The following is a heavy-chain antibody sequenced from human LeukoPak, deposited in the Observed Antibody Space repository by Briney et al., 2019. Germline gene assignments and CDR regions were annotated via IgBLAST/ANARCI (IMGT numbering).Heavy chain of an antibody. J-gene: IGHJ6*03. V-gene: IGHV3-74*01. CDR3: ARDGAGYNWNDETDYYYYYYMDV. Sequence: PGGSLRLSCAASGFTFSSYGMSWVRQAPGKGLVWVSRINSDGSSTSYADSVKGRFTISRDNAKNTLYLQMNSLRAEDTAVYYCARDGAGYNWNDETDYYYYYYMDVWGKGTTVTVSS. CDR2: INSDGSST. CDR1: GFTFSSYG. D-gene: IGHD1-20*01.